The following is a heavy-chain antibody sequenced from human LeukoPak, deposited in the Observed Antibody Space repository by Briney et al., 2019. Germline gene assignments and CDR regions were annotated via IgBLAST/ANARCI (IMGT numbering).Heavy chain of an antibody. CDR2: ISWNSGSI. D-gene: IGHD3-16*01. Sequence: GGSLRLSCAASGFTFDDYAMHWVRQAPGKGLEWVSGISWNSGSIGYADSVKGRFTISRDNAKNSLYLQMNSLRAEDTAVYYCARDPGLRRFDYWGQGTLVTVSS. CDR1: GFTFDDYA. CDR3: ARDPGLRRFDY. J-gene: IGHJ4*02. V-gene: IGHV3-9*01.